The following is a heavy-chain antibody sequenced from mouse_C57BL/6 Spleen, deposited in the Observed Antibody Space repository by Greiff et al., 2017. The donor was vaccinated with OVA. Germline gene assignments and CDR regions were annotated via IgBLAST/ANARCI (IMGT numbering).Heavy chain of an antibody. V-gene: IGHV1-55*01. CDR2: IYPGSGST. D-gene: IGHD2-1*01. CDR1: GYTFTSYW. CDR3: ARSVYYGNTYAMDY. J-gene: IGHJ4*01. Sequence: VQLQQPGAELVKPGASVKMSCKASGYTFTSYWITWVKQRPGQGLEWIGDIYPGSGSTNYNEQFKSTATLTVDTSSITAYMQLSSLTSEGSAVYYCARSVYYGNTYAMDYWGQGTSVTVSS.